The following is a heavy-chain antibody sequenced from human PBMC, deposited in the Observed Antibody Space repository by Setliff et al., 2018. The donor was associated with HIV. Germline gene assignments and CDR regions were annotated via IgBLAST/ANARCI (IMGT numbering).Heavy chain of an antibody. CDR1: GYIFTDYY. V-gene: IGHV1-2*06. D-gene: IGHD6-13*01. J-gene: IGHJ5*02. Sequence: GASVKVSCKASGYIFTDYYMHWVRQAPGQELGWMGRINPNSGGTNYAQKFQGRVTMTRDTSISTAYTEPSSLRSDDTAVYYCARLVAAAGKTGWFDPWGQGTLVTVSS. CDR3: ARLVAAAGKTGWFDP. CDR2: INPNSGGT.